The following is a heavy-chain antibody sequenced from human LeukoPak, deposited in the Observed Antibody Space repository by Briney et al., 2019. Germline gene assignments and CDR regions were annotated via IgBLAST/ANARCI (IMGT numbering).Heavy chain of an antibody. D-gene: IGHD3-22*01. Sequence: SETLSLTCIVSGGSISSGGYYWSWIRQHPGKGLEWIGYIYYSGSTYYNPSLKSRVTISVDTSKNQFSLKLSSVTAADTAVYYCARSYYYDSSGYYYGMDVWGQGTTVTVSS. V-gene: IGHV4-31*03. J-gene: IGHJ6*02. CDR2: IYYSGST. CDR1: GGSISSGGYY. CDR3: ARSYYYDSSGYYYGMDV.